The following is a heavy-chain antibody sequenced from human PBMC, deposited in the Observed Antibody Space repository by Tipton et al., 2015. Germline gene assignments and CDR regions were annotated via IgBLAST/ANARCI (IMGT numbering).Heavy chain of an antibody. J-gene: IGHJ1*01. CDR2: ITSSGNNI. V-gene: IGHV3-48*02. CDR1: GFTFSRSS. Sequence: SLRLSCAASGFTFSRSSMNWVRQAPGKGLECVAYITSSGNNIHYADSVKGRFTASRDNAKNSLYLQMNSLRDEDTAVYYCARDASLGWAGAEYFQNWGQGTLVAVSS. CDR3: ARDASLGWAGAEYFQN. D-gene: IGHD4-23*01.